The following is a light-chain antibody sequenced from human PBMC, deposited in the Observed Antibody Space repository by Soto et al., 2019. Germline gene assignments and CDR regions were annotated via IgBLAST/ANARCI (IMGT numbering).Light chain of an antibody. CDR2: NVY. CDR3: SAYTSSSPLV. V-gene: IGLV2-14*03. CDR1: SSDVGGYNF. Sequence: QSVLTQPASVSGSPGQSITISCTGTSSDVGGYNFVSWYQQHPGKAPKLMLYNVYDRPSGISHRFSGSRSGNTASLTISGLQAEDEAHYYCSAYTSSSPLVFGGGTKLTVL. J-gene: IGLJ2*01.